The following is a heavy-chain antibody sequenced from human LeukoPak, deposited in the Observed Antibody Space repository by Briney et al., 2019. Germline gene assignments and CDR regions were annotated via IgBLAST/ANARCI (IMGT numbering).Heavy chain of an antibody. Sequence: GGSLRLSCVVSGFSFGSEAMSWVRQAPGRGLEWVSSISPGGGTTYYADSVKGRFTISRDNSKNTLYLQMNSLRAEDTAVYYCAKVGGHSNYEVVFRGEFDYWGQGTLVTVSS. CDR1: GFSFGSEA. V-gene: IGHV3-23*01. CDR2: ISPGGGTT. D-gene: IGHD4-11*01. CDR3: AKVGGHSNYEVVFRGEFDY. J-gene: IGHJ4*02.